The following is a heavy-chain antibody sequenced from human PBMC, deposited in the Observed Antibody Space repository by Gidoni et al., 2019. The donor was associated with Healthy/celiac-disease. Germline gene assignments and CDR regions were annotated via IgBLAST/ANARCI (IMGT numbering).Heavy chain of an antibody. CDR3: ASGVYGDYAWVEYYGMDV. D-gene: IGHD4-17*01. V-gene: IGHV1-18*01. J-gene: IGHJ6*02. Sequence: QVQLVQSGAEVKKPGASVKVSCKASGYTFTSYGISWVRQAPGQGLEWRGWISAYNGNTNYAQKLQGRVTMTTDTSTSTAYTELRSLRSDDTAVYYCASGVYGDYAWVEYYGMDVWGQGTTVTVSS. CDR2: ISAYNGNT. CDR1: GYTFTSYG.